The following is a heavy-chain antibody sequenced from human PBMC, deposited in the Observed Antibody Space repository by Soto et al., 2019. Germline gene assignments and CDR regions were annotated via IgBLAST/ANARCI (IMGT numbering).Heavy chain of an antibody. CDR2: ISGSGGST. D-gene: IGHD2-2*01. V-gene: IGHV3-23*01. CDR1: GFTFSSYA. Sequence: GGSLRLSCAASGFTFSSYAMSWVRQAPGKGLDWVSAISGSGGSTYYADSVKGRFTISRDNSENTLYLQMNSLRAEDTAVYYCAKEMLERDIVVVPAGLFDYWGQGTLVTVSS. CDR3: AKEMLERDIVVVPAGLFDY. J-gene: IGHJ4*02.